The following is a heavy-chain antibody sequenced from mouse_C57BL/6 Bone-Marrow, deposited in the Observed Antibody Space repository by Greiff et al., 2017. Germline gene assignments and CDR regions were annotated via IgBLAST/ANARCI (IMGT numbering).Heavy chain of an antibody. CDR1: GYTFTSYD. CDR3: ARDYGSSYWYFDV. J-gene: IGHJ1*03. Sequence: VQLVESGPELVKPGASVKLSCKASGYTFTSYDINWVKQRPGQGLEWIGWIYPRDGSTTYNEKFKGKATLTVDTSSSAAYMELHSLTSEASAVYFCARDYGSSYWYFDVWGTGTTVTVSS. V-gene: IGHV1-85*01. D-gene: IGHD1-1*01. CDR2: IYPRDGST.